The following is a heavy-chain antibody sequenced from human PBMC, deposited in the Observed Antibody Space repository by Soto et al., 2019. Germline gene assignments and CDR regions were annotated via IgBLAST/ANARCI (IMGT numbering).Heavy chain of an antibody. J-gene: IGHJ4*02. D-gene: IGHD6-19*01. CDR1: GFSLSSTSMA. CDR3: AHIVVAGLGYYFDY. Sequence: ITLKESGPTFVKPTQTLTLTCTFSGFSLSSTSMALGWLRQPPGNALECFALFYWDDDKPYSPFLKSRLTITKDTSKNQVVLTMSNMDPVDTARYYCAHIVVAGLGYYFDYWGQGTLVTVSS. V-gene: IGHV2-5*02. CDR2: FYWDDDK.